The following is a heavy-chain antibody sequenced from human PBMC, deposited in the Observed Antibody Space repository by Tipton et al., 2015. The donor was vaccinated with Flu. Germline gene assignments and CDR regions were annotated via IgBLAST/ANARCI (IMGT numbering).Heavy chain of an antibody. CDR1: GDSISRFY. CDR2: IYTSGST. J-gene: IGHJ5*02. CDR3: ARCRSGYCDWFDP. Sequence: TLSLTCTVSGDSISRFYWSWIRQPAGKGLEWIGRIYTSGSTNYNPSLKSRVTMSVDTSKNQFSLKLRSVTAADTAVYYCARCRSGYCDWFDPWGQGTLVTVSS. V-gene: IGHV4-4*07. D-gene: IGHD3-22*01.